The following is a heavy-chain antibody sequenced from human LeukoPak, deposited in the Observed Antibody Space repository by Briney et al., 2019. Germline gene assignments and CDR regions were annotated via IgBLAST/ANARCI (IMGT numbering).Heavy chain of an antibody. CDR3: ARSVSATGPLRY. Sequence: GSSVKVSCKASGGTFSSYAISWVRQAPGQGLEWMGGIIPIFGTANYAQKFQGRVTITTDESTSTAYMELSSLRAEDTAVYYCARSVSATGPLRYWGQGTLVTVSS. CDR1: GGTFSSYA. CDR2: IIPIFGTA. D-gene: IGHD5/OR15-5a*01. V-gene: IGHV1-69*05. J-gene: IGHJ4*02.